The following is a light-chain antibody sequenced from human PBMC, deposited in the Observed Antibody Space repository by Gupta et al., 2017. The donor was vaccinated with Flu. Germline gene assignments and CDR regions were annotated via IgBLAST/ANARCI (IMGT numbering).Light chain of an antibody. CDR3: QHYGTSPT. CDR2: GAS. V-gene: IGKV3-20*01. CDR1: QSVASY. J-gene: IGKJ2*01. Sequence: EIVLTQSPGTLSLSPGERATLSCRASQSVASYLVWYQQKTGQAPRLLIYGASRRATGIPDRFSGSGSGTDFSLTSSRLEPEDSAVYYWQHYGTSPTFGQGTKLEIK.